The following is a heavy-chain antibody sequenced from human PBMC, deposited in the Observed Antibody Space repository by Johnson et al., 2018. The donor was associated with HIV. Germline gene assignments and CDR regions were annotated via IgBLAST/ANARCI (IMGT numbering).Heavy chain of an antibody. CDR3: ARDLGGSYSGLDAFDI. J-gene: IGHJ3*02. D-gene: IGHD1-26*01. Sequence: VQLVESGGGLVQPGGSLRLSCAASGFTFDDYGMDWVRQAPGKGLEWVSGISWNSGSIGYADSVKGRFPISRDNAKNSLYLQMNSLRAEDTAVYYCARDLGGSYSGLDAFDIWGQGTMVTVSS. CDR2: ISWNSGSI. V-gene: IGHV3-9*01. CDR1: GFTFDDYG.